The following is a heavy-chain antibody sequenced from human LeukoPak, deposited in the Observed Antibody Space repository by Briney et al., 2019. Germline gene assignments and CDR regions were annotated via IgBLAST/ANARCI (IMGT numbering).Heavy chain of an antibody. D-gene: IGHD3-22*01. J-gene: IGHJ4*02. V-gene: IGHV3-33*01. Sequence: GRSLRLSCAASGLTFSSYGMHWVRQAPGKGLEWVAVIWYDGSNKYYADSVKGRFTISRDNSKNTLYLQMNSLRAEDTAVYYCARDRDSSGYDYFDYWGQGTLVTVSS. CDR3: ARDRDSSGYDYFDY. CDR1: GLTFSSYG. CDR2: IWYDGSNK.